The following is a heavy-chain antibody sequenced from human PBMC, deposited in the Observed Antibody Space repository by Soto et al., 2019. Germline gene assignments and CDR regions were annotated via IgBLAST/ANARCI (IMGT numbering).Heavy chain of an antibody. D-gene: IGHD3-10*01. CDR2: ISYDGSNK. V-gene: IGHV3-30-3*01. Sequence: QVQLVEAGGGVVQPGRSLRLSCAASGFTFSSYAMHWVRQAPGKGLEWVAVISYDGSNKYYADSVKGRFTISRDNSKNTLYLQMNSLRAEDTAVYYCARDLIGYYGSECYWDYWGQGTLVTVSS. CDR1: GFTFSSYA. J-gene: IGHJ4*02. CDR3: ARDLIGYYGSECYWDY.